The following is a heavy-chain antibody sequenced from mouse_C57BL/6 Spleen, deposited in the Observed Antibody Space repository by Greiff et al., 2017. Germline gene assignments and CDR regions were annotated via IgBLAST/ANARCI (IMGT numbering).Heavy chain of an antibody. J-gene: IGHJ1*03. CDR1: GYTFTGYW. D-gene: IGHD1-1*01. V-gene: IGHV1-9*01. Sequence: VQLQQSGAELMKPGASVKLSCKATGYTFTGYWIEWVKQRPGHGLEWIGEILPGSGSTNYNEKFKGKATFTADTSSNTAYMQLSSLTTGDSAIYYCATDYYGSGRYFDVGGTGTTVTVSS. CDR3: ATDYYGSGRYFDV. CDR2: ILPGSGST.